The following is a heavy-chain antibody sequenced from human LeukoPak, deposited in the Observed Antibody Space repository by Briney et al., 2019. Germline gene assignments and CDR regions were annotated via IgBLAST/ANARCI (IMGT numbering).Heavy chain of an antibody. J-gene: IGHJ3*02. Sequence: PSETLSLTCTVSGGSISSGDYYWSWIRQPPGKGLEWIGYIYYSGSTYYNPSLKSRVTISVDTSKNQFSLKLSSVTAADTAVYYCAREFELGDAFDIWGQGTMVTVSS. CDR2: IYYSGST. CDR3: AREFELGDAFDI. D-gene: IGHD7-27*01. V-gene: IGHV4-30-4*01. CDR1: GGSISSGDYY.